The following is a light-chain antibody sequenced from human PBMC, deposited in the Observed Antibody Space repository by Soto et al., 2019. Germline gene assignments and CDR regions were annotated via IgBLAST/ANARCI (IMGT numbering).Light chain of an antibody. CDR1: LGISSW. CDR2: NAS. CDR3: QHYKT. V-gene: IGKV1-5*03. J-gene: IGKJ1*01. Sequence: DIQMTQSPSSLSVSIGDRVTITSRGSLGISSWLAWYQQKPGKAPRLLNYNASSLASGVPSRFRGSGSGTEFTLTICSRQPDACATYYCQHYKTFSQGTRVEIK.